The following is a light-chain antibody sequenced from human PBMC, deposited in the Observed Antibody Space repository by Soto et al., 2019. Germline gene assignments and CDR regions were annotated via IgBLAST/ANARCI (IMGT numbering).Light chain of an antibody. V-gene: IGKV1D-12*01. J-gene: IGKJ5*01. Sequence: DIQMTQSPSSVSASVGDRVTITCRASQGITNRLAWYQQKPGKAPKLLIYEASSLQSGVPSRISGSESGTDFTITISSLQPEDFATYYCQQANSFPITFGQGTRLEIK. CDR2: EAS. CDR1: QGITNR. CDR3: QQANSFPIT.